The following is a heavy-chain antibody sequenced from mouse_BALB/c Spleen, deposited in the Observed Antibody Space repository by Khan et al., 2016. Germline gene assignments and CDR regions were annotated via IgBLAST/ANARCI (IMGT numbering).Heavy chain of an antibody. D-gene: IGHD1-1*01. Sequence: QVQLKQSGPGLVAPSQSLSITCTVSGFSLTSYGVHWVRQPPGKGLEWLGVIWAGGSTNYNSALMSRLSISTDNSKSQVFLKMNSLQTDDTAMYYCASPYYYGSSLYAMDYWGQGTSVTVSS. J-gene: IGHJ4*01. V-gene: IGHV2-9*02. CDR1: GFSLTSYG. CDR3: ASPYYYGSSLYAMDY. CDR2: IWAGGST.